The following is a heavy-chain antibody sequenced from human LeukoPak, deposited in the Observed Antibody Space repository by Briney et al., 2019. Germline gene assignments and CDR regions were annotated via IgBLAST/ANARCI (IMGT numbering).Heavy chain of an antibody. CDR2: IRYDGSNK. V-gene: IGHV3-30*02. J-gene: IGHJ4*02. CDR3: SKVEVSVVRGVIDFDY. D-gene: IGHD3-10*01. Sequence: GGSLRLSCAASGFTFSSYGMHWVRQAPGKGLEWVAFIRYDGSNKYYADSVKGRFTISRDNSKNTLYLQMNSLRAEDTAVYYCSKVEVSVVRGVIDFDYWGQGTLVTVSS. CDR1: GFTFSSYG.